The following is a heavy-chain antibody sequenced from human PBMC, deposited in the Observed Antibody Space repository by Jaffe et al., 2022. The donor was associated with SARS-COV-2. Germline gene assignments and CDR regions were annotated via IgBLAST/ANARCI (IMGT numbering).Heavy chain of an antibody. CDR2: ISYDGSNK. CDR3: ARAGGKWELRGPGFDY. CDR1: GFTFSSYA. Sequence: QVQLVESGGGVVQPGRSLRLSCAASGFTFSSYAMHWVRQAPGKGLEWVAVISYDGSNKYYADSVKGRFTISRDNSKNTLYLQMNSLRAEDTAVYYCARAGGKWELRGPGFDYWGQGTLVTVSS. V-gene: IGHV3-30-3*01. D-gene: IGHD1-26*01. J-gene: IGHJ4*02.